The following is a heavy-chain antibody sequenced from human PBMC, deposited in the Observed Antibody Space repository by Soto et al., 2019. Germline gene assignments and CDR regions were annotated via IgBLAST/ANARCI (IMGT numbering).Heavy chain of an antibody. CDR1: GGSISSYY. J-gene: IGHJ6*02. Sequence: SETLSLTCTVSGGSISSYYWSWIRQPAGKGLEWIGRIYTSGSTNYNPSLKSRVTMSVDTSKNQFSLKLSSVTAADTAVYYCARDWHYVILTGPRDYGMDVWGQGTTVTVSS. D-gene: IGHD3-9*01. CDR3: ARDWHYVILTGPRDYGMDV. CDR2: IYTSGST. V-gene: IGHV4-4*07.